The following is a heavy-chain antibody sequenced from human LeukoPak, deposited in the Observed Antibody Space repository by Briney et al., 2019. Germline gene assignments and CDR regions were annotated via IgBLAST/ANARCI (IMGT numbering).Heavy chain of an antibody. J-gene: IGHJ4*02. CDR2: IYSDGTKQ. D-gene: IGHD3-22*01. CDR1: GFIFNNYG. Sequence: PGGSLRLSCATSGFIFNNYGIHWVRQAPGKGLEWVAVIYSDGTKQNYADSVKGRFTVSRDDSKKTGYLQMNNLRAEDTALYYCARDLRSGYFDSWGQGALVTVSS. V-gene: IGHV3-33*01. CDR3: ARDLRSGYFDS.